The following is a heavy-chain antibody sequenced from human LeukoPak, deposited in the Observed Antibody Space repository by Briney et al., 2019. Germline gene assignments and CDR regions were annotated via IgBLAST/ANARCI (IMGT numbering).Heavy chain of an antibody. D-gene: IGHD6-19*01. CDR3: AKDATGYSSGLHAFDI. CDR1: GFTFSSYA. Sequence: PGGSLRLSCAASGFTFSSYAMSWVRQAPGKGLEWVSAISGSGGSTYYADSVKGRFTISRDNSKNTLYLQMNSLRAEDTAVYYCAKDATGYSSGLHAFDIWGQGTMVTVSS. V-gene: IGHV3-23*01. J-gene: IGHJ3*02. CDR2: ISGSGGST.